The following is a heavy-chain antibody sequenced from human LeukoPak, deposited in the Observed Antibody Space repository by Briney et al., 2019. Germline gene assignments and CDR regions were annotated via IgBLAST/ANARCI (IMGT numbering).Heavy chain of an antibody. D-gene: IGHD2-15*01. J-gene: IGHJ4*02. Sequence: SETLSLTCAVYGGSFTNYYWSWIRQPPGKGLEWIGEIEHDGSTNYNPSLKSRVIMSLDTSKNQFFLNLNSVTAADTAVYYCARGFSGVVARDWGQGTLVTVSS. CDR3: ARGFSGVVARD. CDR1: GGSFTNYY. V-gene: IGHV4-34*01. CDR2: IEHDGST.